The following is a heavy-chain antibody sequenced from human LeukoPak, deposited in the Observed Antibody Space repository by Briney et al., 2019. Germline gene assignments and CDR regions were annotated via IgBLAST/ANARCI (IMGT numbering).Heavy chain of an antibody. CDR3: ARHDSSSYRTTSYFDY. D-gene: IGHD6-6*01. Sequence: GASVKLSCNASGYTFTSYGISWVRQAPAQGLEWMGWISAYNGNTNYAQKLQGRVTMTTDTSTSTAYMELRSLRSDDTAVYYCARHDSSSYRTTSYFDYWGQGTLVTVSS. CDR1: GYTFTSYG. J-gene: IGHJ4*02. CDR2: ISAYNGNT. V-gene: IGHV1-18*01.